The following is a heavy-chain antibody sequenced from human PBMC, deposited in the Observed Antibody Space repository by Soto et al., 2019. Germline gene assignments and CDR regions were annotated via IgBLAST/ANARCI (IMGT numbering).Heavy chain of an antibody. J-gene: IGHJ5*02. CDR1: GGSISSGDYY. CDR3: ARVFSPYYDSSAYYYSWFDP. D-gene: IGHD3-22*01. CDR2: THYSGST. Sequence: PSETLSLTCTVSGGSISSGDYYWSWIRQPPGKGLEWIGYTHYSGSTYYNPSLKSRVTISVDTSKNQFSLKLGSVTAADTAVYYCARVFSPYYDSSAYYYSWFDPWGQGTLVTVSS. V-gene: IGHV4-30-4*01.